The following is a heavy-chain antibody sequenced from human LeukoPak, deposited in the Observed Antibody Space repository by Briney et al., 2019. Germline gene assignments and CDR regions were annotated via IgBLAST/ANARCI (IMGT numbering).Heavy chain of an antibody. CDR3: ARGRGSGHKENWFDP. J-gene: IGHJ5*02. CDR2: MNPNSGNT. V-gene: IGHV1-8*01. CDR1: GYTFTTYD. Sequence: ASVKVSCKASGYTFTTYDINWVRQATGQGLEWMGWMNPNSGNTGYAQKFQGRVTMTRNTSISTAYMELSSLRSEDTAVYYCARGRGSGHKENWFDPWGQGTQVTLSS. D-gene: IGHD6-19*01.